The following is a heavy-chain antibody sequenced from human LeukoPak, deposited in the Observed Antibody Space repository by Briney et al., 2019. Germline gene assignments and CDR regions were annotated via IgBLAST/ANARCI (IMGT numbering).Heavy chain of an antibody. J-gene: IGHJ1*01. CDR2: IYYSGST. Sequence: SETLSLTCTVSGGSISSYYWSWIRQPPGKGLEWIGYIYYSGSTNYNPSLKSRVTISVDTSKNQFSLKPSSVTAADTAVYYCAKMKYSSSSWYFQHWGQGTLVTVSS. V-gene: IGHV4-59*01. CDR1: GGSISSYY. CDR3: AKMKYSSSSWYFQH. D-gene: IGHD6-6*01.